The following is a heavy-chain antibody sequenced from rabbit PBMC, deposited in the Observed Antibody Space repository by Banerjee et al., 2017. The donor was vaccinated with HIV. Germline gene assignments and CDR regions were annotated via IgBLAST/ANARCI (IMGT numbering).Heavy chain of an antibody. CDR1: GFSFSSGYD. Sequence: QSLEESGGDLVKPGASLTLTCTASGFSFSSGYDMCWVRQAPGKGLEWIACIWTGSTDSTFYASWAKGRFTISRTSSTTVTLQVTSLTAADTATYFCARGGVAYYTYGYAYATGFNLWGQGTLVTVS. CDR3: ARGGVAYYTYGYAYATGFNL. J-gene: IGHJ4*01. CDR2: IWTGSTDST. V-gene: IGHV1S40*01. D-gene: IGHD6-1*01.